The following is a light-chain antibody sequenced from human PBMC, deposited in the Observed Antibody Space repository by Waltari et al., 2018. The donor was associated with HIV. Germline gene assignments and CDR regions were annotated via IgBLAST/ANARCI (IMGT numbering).Light chain of an antibody. Sequence: SSELTQPPSVSVSPGQTATIPCSGDILPSQYVYWYQQKPGQAHVWIIKKDRERPSGIPERFSGSTSGTIVTLTITGVQTEDEADYYCQSADSSGTSVEFGGGTKLTVL. V-gene: IGLV3-25*03. CDR2: KDR. CDR1: ILPSQY. J-gene: IGLJ2*01. CDR3: QSADSSGTSVE.